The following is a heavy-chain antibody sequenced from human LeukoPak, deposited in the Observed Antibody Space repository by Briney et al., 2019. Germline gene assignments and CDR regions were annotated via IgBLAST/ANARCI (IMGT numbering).Heavy chain of an antibody. CDR3: ARDRYYGSGLPFDY. Sequence: ASVKVSXKASGYTFTGYYMHWVRQAPGQGLEWMGRIDPNGGVTNYAQKFQGRVTMTRDTSLSTAYMDLSSLRSDDTAVYYCARDRYYGSGLPFDYWGQGTLVTVSS. D-gene: IGHD3-10*01. CDR1: GYTFTGYY. V-gene: IGHV1-2*06. CDR2: IDPNGGVT. J-gene: IGHJ4*02.